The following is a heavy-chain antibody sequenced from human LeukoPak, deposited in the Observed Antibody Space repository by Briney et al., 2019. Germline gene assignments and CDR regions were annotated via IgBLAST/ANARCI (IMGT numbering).Heavy chain of an antibody. V-gene: IGHV3-30*04. CDR2: ISYDGSNK. D-gene: IGHD6-19*01. J-gene: IGHJ5*02. CDR3: ARAPAVADPNWFDP. Sequence: GGSLRLSCAASGFTLSSYAMHWVRQAPGKGLEWVAVISYDGSNKYYADSVKGRFTISRDNSKNTLYLQMNGLRAEDTAVYYCARAPAVADPNWFDPWGQGTLVTVSS. CDR1: GFTLSSYA.